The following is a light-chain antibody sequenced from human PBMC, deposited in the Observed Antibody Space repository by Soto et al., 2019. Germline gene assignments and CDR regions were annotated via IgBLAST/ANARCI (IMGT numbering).Light chain of an antibody. CDR2: EAS. V-gene: IGKV3-11*01. CDR1: QSVSDY. CDR3: QQRNNWPWT. Sequence: EVVLTQSPATLSLSPGERATLSCRASQSVSDYTAWFQQKPGQPPRLVIYEASNRATGIPDGFSGSGSGTDFTLTISSLDPEDFAVYYCQQRNNWPWTFGQGTKVEIK. J-gene: IGKJ1*01.